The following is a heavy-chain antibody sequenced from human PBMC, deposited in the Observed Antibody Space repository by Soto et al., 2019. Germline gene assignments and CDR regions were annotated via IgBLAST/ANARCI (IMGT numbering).Heavy chain of an antibody. CDR3: AKGPISPYGMDV. J-gene: IGHJ6*02. V-gene: IGHV3-23*01. D-gene: IGHD3-3*01. CDR1: GFTFSSYA. CDR2: IYSSGDRI. Sequence: EEQLLESGGDLVQPGGSLRLSCAASGFTFSSYAMSWVRQAPGKGLEWVSSIYSSGDRIYYADSVKGRFTISRDNSKNTLDLQMNSLGAEDTAVYYCAKGPISPYGMDVWAQGTTVTVSS.